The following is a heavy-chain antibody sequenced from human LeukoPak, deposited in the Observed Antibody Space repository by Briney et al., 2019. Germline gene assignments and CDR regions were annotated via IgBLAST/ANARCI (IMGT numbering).Heavy chain of an antibody. CDR2: IYPGDSDT. J-gene: IGHJ4*02. D-gene: IGHD4-17*01. Sequence: GESLKISCKGSGYSFTSYWIGWVRQMPGKGLEWMGIIYPGDSDTRYSPSFQGQVTISADKSIRTAYLQWSSLKASDTAIYYYARHHDYGDYGCFDYWGQGTLVTVSS. CDR3: ARHHDYGDYGCFDY. V-gene: IGHV5-51*01. CDR1: GYSFTSYW.